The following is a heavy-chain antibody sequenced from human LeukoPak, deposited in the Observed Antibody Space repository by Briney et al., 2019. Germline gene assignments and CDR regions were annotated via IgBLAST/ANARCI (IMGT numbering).Heavy chain of an antibody. CDR3: ARAHSSSWPYFDY. V-gene: IGHV3-30*03. Sequence: GGSLRLSCAASGFTFSSYSMNWVRQAPGKGLEWVAVISYDGSNKYYADSVKGRFTISRDNSKNTLYLQMNSLRAEDTAVYYCARAHSSSWPYFDYWGQGTLVTVSS. J-gene: IGHJ4*02. D-gene: IGHD6-13*01. CDR2: ISYDGSNK. CDR1: GFTFSSYS.